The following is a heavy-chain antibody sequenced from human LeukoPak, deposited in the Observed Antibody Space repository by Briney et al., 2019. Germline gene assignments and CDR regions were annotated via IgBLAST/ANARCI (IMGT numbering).Heavy chain of an antibody. CDR1: GGSISSYY. D-gene: IGHD6-13*01. CDR2: IYYSGST. V-gene: IGHV4-59*01. Sequence: PSETLSLTCTVSGGSISSYYRSWIRQPPGKGLEWIGYIYYSGSTNYNPSLKSRVTISVDTSKNQFSLKLSSVTAADTAVYYCAGSIAAAPQGYWGQGTLVTVSS. CDR3: AGSIAAAPQGY. J-gene: IGHJ4*02.